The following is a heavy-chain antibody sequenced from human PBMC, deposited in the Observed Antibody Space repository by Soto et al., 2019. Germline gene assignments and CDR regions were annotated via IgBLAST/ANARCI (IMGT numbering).Heavy chain of an antibody. CDR3: ARHAPGGPFDS. CDR1: GGSINSYY. V-gene: IGHV4-59*08. J-gene: IGHJ4*02. Sequence: SETLSLTCTVSGGSINSYYWSWIRQSPGKGLEWIGYIFYSGNTNYNPSLNSRVTFSVDTSKNQFSLKLTSVTAADTAVYYCARHAPGGPFDSWGQGTLVTVSS. CDR2: IFYSGNT.